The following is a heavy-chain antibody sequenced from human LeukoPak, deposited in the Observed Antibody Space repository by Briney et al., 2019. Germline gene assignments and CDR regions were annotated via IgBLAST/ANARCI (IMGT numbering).Heavy chain of an antibody. CDR3: ARGRGYCTSTNCQNWFDP. Sequence: PGGSLRLSCAASGFTFSTYSMNWVRQAPGKGLEWVSSISSSSSYIYYADSVKGRFTISRDNAKNSLYLQMNSLRAEDTAVYYCARGRGYCTSTNCQNWFDPWGQGTLVTVSS. D-gene: IGHD2-2*01. V-gene: IGHV3-21*01. J-gene: IGHJ5*02. CDR1: GFTFSTYS. CDR2: ISSSSSYI.